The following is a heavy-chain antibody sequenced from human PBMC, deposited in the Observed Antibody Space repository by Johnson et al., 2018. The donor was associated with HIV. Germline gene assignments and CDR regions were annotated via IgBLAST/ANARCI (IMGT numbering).Heavy chain of an antibody. CDR2: ISYDGSNK. D-gene: IGHD3-22*01. Sequence: QVQLVESVGGLVQPGGSLRLSCVVSGFPFSSFWMHWVRQTPGKGLEWVAVISYDGSNKYYADSVKGRFTISRDNSKNTLYLQMNSLRAEDTAVYYCAKERGSYYDSSGYLGDAFDIWGQGTMVTVSS. CDR1: GFPFSSFW. CDR3: AKERGSYYDSSGYLGDAFDI. V-gene: IGHV3-30*18. J-gene: IGHJ3*02.